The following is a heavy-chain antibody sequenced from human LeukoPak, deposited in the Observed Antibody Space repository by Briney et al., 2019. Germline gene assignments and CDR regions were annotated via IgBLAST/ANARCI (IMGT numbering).Heavy chain of an antibody. J-gene: IGHJ4*02. Sequence: GGSLRLSCAASGFTFSDYWMHWVRQAPGKGLVWVSHINGDGSNTNHADSVKGRFTISRDNAKNTLYLQMNSLRAEDTAVYYCARGYYDYVWGSYAPTYYFDYWGQGTLVTVSS. CDR3: ARGYYDYVWGSYAPTYYFDY. V-gene: IGHV3-74*01. D-gene: IGHD3-16*01. CDR1: GFTFSDYW. CDR2: INGDGSNT.